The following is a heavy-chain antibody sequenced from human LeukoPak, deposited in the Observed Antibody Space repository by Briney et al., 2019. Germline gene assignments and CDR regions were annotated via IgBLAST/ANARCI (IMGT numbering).Heavy chain of an antibody. CDR1: GFTVNSNY. CDR2: IYSGGRT. J-gene: IGHJ4*02. V-gene: IGHV3-66*01. Sequence: GGSLRLSCAASGFTVNSNYMNWVRQPPGKGLEWVSVIYSGGRTYYADSVKGRFTISRDNFKNTVYLQMTSLRAEDTAVYYCAKDTDYDSPLGYWGQGTLVTVSS. D-gene: IGHD3-22*01. CDR3: AKDTDYDSPLGY.